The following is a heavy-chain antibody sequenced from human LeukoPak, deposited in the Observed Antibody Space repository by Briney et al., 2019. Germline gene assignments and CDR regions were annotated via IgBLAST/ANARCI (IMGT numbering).Heavy chain of an antibody. CDR2: INQDGSEK. CDR1: RFTFSTYW. J-gene: IGHJ4*02. Sequence: PGGSLRLSCKASRFTFSTYWMTWVRQAPGKGLEWVANINQDGSEKYYVGSVKDRFTVSRDNAKNSMYLQMNSLRAEDTAVYYCATRYSSRDFWGQGTLVTVSS. D-gene: IGHD6-13*01. V-gene: IGHV3-7*03. CDR3: ATRYSSRDF.